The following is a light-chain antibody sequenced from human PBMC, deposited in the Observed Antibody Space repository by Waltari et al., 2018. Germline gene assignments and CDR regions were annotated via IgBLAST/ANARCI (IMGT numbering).Light chain of an antibody. CDR2: DVS. Sequence: QSALTQPASVSGSPGQSITISCTGTSSDAGGSNHVSWYQQHPGKAPKLMIYDVSNRPSGVSNRFSGSKSGNTASLTISGLQAEDEADYYCSSYTSTDVVFGGGTKLTVL. V-gene: IGLV2-14*01. J-gene: IGLJ2*01. CDR3: SSYTSTDVV. CDR1: SSDAGGSNH.